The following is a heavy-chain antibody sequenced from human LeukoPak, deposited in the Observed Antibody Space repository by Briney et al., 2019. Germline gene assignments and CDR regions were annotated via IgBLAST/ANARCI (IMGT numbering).Heavy chain of an antibody. D-gene: IGHD4-4*01. CDR2: INHSGST. CDR3: ARVETTVTTYGMDV. J-gene: IGHJ6*02. V-gene: IGHV4-34*01. CDR1: GGSFGGYY. Sequence: SETLSLTCAVYGGSFGGYYWSWIRQPPGKGLEWIGEINHSGSTNYNPSLKSRVTISVDTSKNQFSLKLSSVTAADTAVYYCARVETTVTTYGMDVWGQGTTVTVSS.